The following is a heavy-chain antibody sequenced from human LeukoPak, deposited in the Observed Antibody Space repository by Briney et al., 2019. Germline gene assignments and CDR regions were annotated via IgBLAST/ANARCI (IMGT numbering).Heavy chain of an antibody. CDR1: GFNFEDYG. CDR2: INWNGGST. Sequence: GSLRLSCAASGFNFEDYGMSWVRQAPGKGLEWVSGINWNGGSTGYADSVKGRFTISRDNAKNSLYLQVNSLRAEDTALYCCARDPGLDAFDIWGQGTMVTVSS. D-gene: IGHD6-19*01. V-gene: IGHV3-20*04. J-gene: IGHJ3*02. CDR3: ARDPGLDAFDI.